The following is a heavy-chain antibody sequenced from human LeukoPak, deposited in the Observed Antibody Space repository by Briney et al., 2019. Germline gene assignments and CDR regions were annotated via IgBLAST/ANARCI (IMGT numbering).Heavy chain of an antibody. Sequence: GGSLRLSCAASEFTFSNYWMTWVRQAPGKGLEWVANIKQDGSKKHYLDSVEGRFTISRDDAKNSVYLQLNSLRAEDTALYYCAKDMGYSGSPNGMDVWGQGTTVTVSS. J-gene: IGHJ6*02. V-gene: IGHV3-7*03. CDR2: IKQDGSKK. D-gene: IGHD1-26*01. CDR3: AKDMGYSGSPNGMDV. CDR1: EFTFSNYW.